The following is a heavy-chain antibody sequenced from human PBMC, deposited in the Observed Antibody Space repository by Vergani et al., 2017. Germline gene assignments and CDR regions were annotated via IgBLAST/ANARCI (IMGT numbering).Heavy chain of an antibody. D-gene: IGHD3-9*01. CDR3: ARVNKYDMLTGYFNWFDP. CDR2: IIPIFGTA. CDR1: GGTFSSYA. V-gene: IGHV1-69*01. Sequence: QVQLVQSGAEVKKPGSSVKVSCKASGGTFSSYAISWVRQAPGQGLEWMGGIIPIFGTANYAQKFQGRVTITADESTSTAYMELSSLRSEDTAVYYCARVNKYDMLTGYFNWFDPWGQGTLVTVSS. J-gene: IGHJ5*02.